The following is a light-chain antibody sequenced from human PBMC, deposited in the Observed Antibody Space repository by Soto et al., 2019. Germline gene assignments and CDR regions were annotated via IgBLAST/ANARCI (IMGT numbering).Light chain of an antibody. CDR2: KVS. CDR3: QQYHSYWT. J-gene: IGKJ1*01. V-gene: IGKV2-24*01. Sequence: DIVMTQTPLSSPVTLGQAASISCRSSQSLVHNDGNTYLSWFQQRPGQPPRLLIYKVSDRFYGVPDRFSGSGAGTEFTLTISSLQTDDFSTYYCQQYHSYWTFGQGTKVDIK. CDR1: QSLVHNDGNTY.